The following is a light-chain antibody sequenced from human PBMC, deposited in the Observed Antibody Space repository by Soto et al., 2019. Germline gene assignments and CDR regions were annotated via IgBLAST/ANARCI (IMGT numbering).Light chain of an antibody. CDR1: QSISTY. J-gene: IGKJ4*01. Sequence: DIRMTQSASSLSASLGDRVTITCRASQSISTYLIWYQQKPGKAPNLLIYDVSTLQSGVPSRFSGSGSGTEFTLTISSLQPADFATYYCQQYNRFLTFGGGTKVDI. V-gene: IGKV1-39*01. CDR3: QQYNRFLT. CDR2: DVS.